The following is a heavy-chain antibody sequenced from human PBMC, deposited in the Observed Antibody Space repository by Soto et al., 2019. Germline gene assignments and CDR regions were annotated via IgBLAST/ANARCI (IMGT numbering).Heavy chain of an antibody. CDR1: GYTFTSYG. Sequence: QVQLVQSGAEVKKPGASVKVSCKASGYTFTSYGISWVRQTPGQGLEWMGWISVYSGNRNYAQKFQGRVTLTTDTSTSTANMELRSLRSEDTGVYYCARSNEMATTVYSFDYLGPGVLVTGSS. CDR3: ARSNEMATTVYSFDY. J-gene: IGHJ4*02. CDR2: ISVYSGNR. D-gene: IGHD5-12*01. V-gene: IGHV1-18*04.